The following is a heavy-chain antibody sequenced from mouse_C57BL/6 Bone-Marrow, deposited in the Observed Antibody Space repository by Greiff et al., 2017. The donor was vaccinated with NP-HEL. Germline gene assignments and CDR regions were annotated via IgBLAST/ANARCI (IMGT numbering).Heavy chain of an antibody. CDR3: ARSYYGSSKDFDY. V-gene: IGHV5-17*01. Sequence: EVMLVESGGGLVKPGGSLKLSCAASGFTFSDYGMHWVRQAPEKGLEWVAYISSGSSTIYYADTVKGPFTISRDNAKNTLFLQMTSLRSEDTAMYYCARSYYGSSKDFDYWGQGTTLTVSS. CDR2: ISSGSSTI. J-gene: IGHJ2*01. D-gene: IGHD1-1*01. CDR1: GFTFSDYG.